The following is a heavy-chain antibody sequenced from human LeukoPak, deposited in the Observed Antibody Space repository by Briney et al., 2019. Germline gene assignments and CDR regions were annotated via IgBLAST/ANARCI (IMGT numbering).Heavy chain of an antibody. J-gene: IGHJ4*02. CDR1: GFTFSGYA. CDR2: ISSSSSYI. CDR3: ATISAVVGATV. Sequence: GGSLRLSCAASGFTFSGYAMSWVRQAPGKGLEWVSSISSSSSYIYYADSVKGRFTISRDNAKNLLYLQMNSLRAEDTAVYYCATISAVVGATVWGQGTLVTVSS. V-gene: IGHV3-21*01. D-gene: IGHD1-26*01.